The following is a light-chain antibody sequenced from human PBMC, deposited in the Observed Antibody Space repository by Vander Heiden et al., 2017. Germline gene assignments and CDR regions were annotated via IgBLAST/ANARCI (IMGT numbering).Light chain of an antibody. CDR2: WAS. Sequence: DIVMTQSPDSLAVSLGERATINCKSSQSVLYSSNNKNYLAWYQQKPGQPPKLLIYWASTRESGVPGRFSGSGSGKDFTLTISSLQAEDVAVYYCQQYYSTPWTFGQGTKVEIK. CDR3: QQYYSTPWT. CDR1: QSVLYSSNNKNY. J-gene: IGKJ1*01. V-gene: IGKV4-1*01.